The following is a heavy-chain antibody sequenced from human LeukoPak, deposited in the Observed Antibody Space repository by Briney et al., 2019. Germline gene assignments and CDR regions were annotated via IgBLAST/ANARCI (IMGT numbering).Heavy chain of an antibody. CDR2: ISVRGCST. J-gene: IGHJ4*02. CDR1: GFTFNSYA. Sequence: RGSLRLSCAASGFTFNSYALSWVRQAPGRGLEWVSGISVRGCSTYYADSVKGRFTISRDNSKNTLYLQMNSLRAEDTAVYYCAKDSSNIMGAGLDYWGQGTLATVSS. V-gene: IGHV3-23*01. D-gene: IGHD1-26*01. CDR3: AKDSSNIMGAGLDY.